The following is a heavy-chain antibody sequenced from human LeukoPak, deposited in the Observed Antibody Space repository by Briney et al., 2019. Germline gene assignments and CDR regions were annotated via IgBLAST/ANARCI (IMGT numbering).Heavy chain of an antibody. J-gene: IGHJ4*02. Sequence: GESLKIPCKGSGYSFTSYWISWVRQMPGKGLEWMGRIDPSDSYTNYSPSFQGHVTISADKSISTAYLQWSSLKASDTAMYYCARQGAAVAGTDYWGQGTLVTVSS. D-gene: IGHD6-19*01. CDR3: ARQGAAVAGTDY. CDR2: IDPSDSYT. V-gene: IGHV5-10-1*01. CDR1: GYSFTSYW.